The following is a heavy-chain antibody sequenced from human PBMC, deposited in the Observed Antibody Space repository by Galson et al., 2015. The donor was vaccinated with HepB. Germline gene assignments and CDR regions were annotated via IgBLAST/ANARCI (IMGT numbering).Heavy chain of an antibody. CDR3: TRDREWGEAYCGGDCLGWFDP. Sequence: SLRLSCAASGFTFGDYAMSWVRQAPGKGLEWVGFIRSKAYGGTTEYAASVKGRFIISRDDSKSIAYLQMNSLKTEDTAVYYCTRDREWGEAYCGGDCLGWFDPWGQGTLVTVSS. CDR2: IRSKAYGGTT. CDR1: GFTFGDYA. J-gene: IGHJ5*02. V-gene: IGHV3-49*04. D-gene: IGHD2-21*02.